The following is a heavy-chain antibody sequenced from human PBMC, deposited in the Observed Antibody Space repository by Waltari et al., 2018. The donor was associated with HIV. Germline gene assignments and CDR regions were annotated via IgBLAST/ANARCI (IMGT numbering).Heavy chain of an antibody. CDR3: ARRETDRSGSFDY. CDR1: GFTFRSYA. D-gene: IGHD1-26*01. Sequence: EVQLVESGGGLVQPGGSLRLSCAASGFTFRSYAMSWVRQAPGGGWEWVAAMSGSGISSDYADAVKGRLTISRDDSTKTLFLKMNSLGVEDTAVYYCARRETDRSGSFDYWGQGTLVTVSS. J-gene: IGHJ4*02. V-gene: IGHV3-23*04. CDR2: MSGSGISS.